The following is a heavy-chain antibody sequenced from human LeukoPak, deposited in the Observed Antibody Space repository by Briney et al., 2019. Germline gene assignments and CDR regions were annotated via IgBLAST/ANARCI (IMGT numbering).Heavy chain of an antibody. V-gene: IGHV4-34*01. CDR2: INHSGST. CDR1: GGSFSDYY. J-gene: IGHJ4*02. Sequence: PSETLSLTCAVYGGSFSDYYWSWIRQPPGKGLEWIGEINHSGSTNYNPSLKSRVTISVDTSKNQFSLKLSSVTAADTAVYYCARGVSSDFWSGYFDYWGQGTLVTVSS. D-gene: IGHD3-3*01. CDR3: ARGVSSDFWSGYFDY.